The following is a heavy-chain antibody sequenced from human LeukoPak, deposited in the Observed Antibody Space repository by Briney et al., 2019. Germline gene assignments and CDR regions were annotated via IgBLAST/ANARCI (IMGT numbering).Heavy chain of an antibody. CDR1: GGTFSSYA. CDR2: IIAMFGTA. V-gene: IGHV1-69*06. J-gene: IGHJ5*02. Sequence: ASVKVSCKASGGTFSSYAISWVRQAPGQGLEWMGGIIAMFGTANYAQKFQGRVTITADKSSSTAYMELNSLRFDDTAVYYCARGPVTMVQGVIMSGWFDPWGQGTLVTVSS. D-gene: IGHD3-10*01. CDR3: ARGPVTMVQGVIMSGWFDP.